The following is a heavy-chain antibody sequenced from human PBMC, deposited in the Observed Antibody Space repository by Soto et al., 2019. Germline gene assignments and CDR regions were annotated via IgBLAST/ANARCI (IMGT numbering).Heavy chain of an antibody. Sequence: GGALKLSATASGVLLSAYDVSCIGHPQGQGPEWVSYISRTTGYTDYADSVTGRLTISRENAKNSLFLQMTRLSVEKTAVYYCARRPAAGTWFGPWGQGTLVTASS. CDR2: ISRTTGYT. CDR3: ARRPAAGTWFGP. D-gene: IGHD2-2*01. CDR1: GVLLSAYD. V-gene: IGHV3-11*06. J-gene: IGHJ5*02.